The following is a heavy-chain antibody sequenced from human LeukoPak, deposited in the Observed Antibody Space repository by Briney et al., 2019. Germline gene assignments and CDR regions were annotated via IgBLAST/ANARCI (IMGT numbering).Heavy chain of an antibody. D-gene: IGHD6-19*01. V-gene: IGHV3-23*01. J-gene: IGHJ4*02. Sequence: GSLRLSCAAPGFTFSTYAMSWVRQAPGKGLEWVSAISSSGSSTYYADSVKGRFTISRDNSKNTLYLQMNSLRGEDTAIYYCAKGRSTSGWYVGADWGQGTLVTVSS. CDR2: ISSSGSST. CDR1: GFTFSTYA. CDR3: AKGRSTSGWYVGAD.